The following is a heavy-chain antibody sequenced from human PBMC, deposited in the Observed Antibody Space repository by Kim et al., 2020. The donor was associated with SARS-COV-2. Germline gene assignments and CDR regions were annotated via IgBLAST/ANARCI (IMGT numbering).Heavy chain of an antibody. D-gene: IGHD2-8*02. CDR1: GGSISSSSYY. CDR3: ARRAGIVLVVYAMEGYFDY. V-gene: IGHV4-39*01. J-gene: IGHJ4*02. CDR2: IYYSGST. Sequence: SETLSLTCTVSGGSISSSSYYWGWIRQPPGKGLEWIGSIYYSGSTYYNPSLKSRVTISVDTSKNQFSLKLSSVTAADTAVYYCARRAGIVLVVYAMEGYFDYWGQGTLVTVSS.